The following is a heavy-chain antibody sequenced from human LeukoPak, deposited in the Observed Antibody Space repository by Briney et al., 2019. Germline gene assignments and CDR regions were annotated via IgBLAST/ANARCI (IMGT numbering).Heavy chain of an antibody. CDR1: GYTFTGYY. CDR3: ARVPRYFDWFYYYMDV. V-gene: IGHV1-2*02. D-gene: IGHD3-9*01. CDR2: INPNSGGT. J-gene: IGHJ6*03. Sequence: ASVKVSCKASGYTFTGYYMHWVRQAPGQGLEWMGWINPNSGGTNYAQKFQGRVTMTRDTSISTAYMELSRLRSDDTAVYYCARVPRYFDWFYYYMDVWGKGTTVTISS.